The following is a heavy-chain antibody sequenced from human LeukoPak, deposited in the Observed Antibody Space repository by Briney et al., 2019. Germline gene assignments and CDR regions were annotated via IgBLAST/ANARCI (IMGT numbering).Heavy chain of an antibody. J-gene: IGHJ4*02. D-gene: IGHD3-3*01. CDR1: GASISSGGYY. CDR3: ARLDYFWSGSYAD. V-gene: IGHV4-39*01. Sequence: SETLSLTCTVSGASISSGGYYWGWIRQPPGKGLERIGTMYYTGSTYYNPSLKSRVTMSVGTSKDQFSLNLSSVTATDTAVYYCARLDYFWSGSYADWGQGTLVTVSS. CDR2: MYYTGST.